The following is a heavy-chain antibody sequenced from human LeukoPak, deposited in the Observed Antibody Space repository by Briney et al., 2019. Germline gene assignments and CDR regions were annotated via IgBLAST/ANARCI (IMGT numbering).Heavy chain of an antibody. Sequence: GGSLRLSCAASGFTFSNAWMSWVRQAPGKGLEWVGRIKSKTDGGTTDYAAPVKGRFTISRDDSKNTLYLQMNSLKTEDTAVYHCTRDRGAYNLYDYWGQGTLVTVSS. CDR3: TRDRGAYNLYDY. D-gene: IGHD1-1*01. CDR2: IKSKTDGGTT. CDR1: GFTFSNAW. V-gene: IGHV3-15*01. J-gene: IGHJ4*02.